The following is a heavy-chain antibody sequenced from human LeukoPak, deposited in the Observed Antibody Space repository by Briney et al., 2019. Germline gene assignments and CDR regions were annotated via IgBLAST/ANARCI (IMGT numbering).Heavy chain of an antibody. V-gene: IGHV4-4*07. D-gene: IGHD3-22*01. CDR1: GGSISSYY. CDR2: IYTSGST. Sequence: SETLSLTCTVSGGSISSYYWSWIRQPAGKGLEWIGRIYTSGSTNYNPSLKSRVTMSVDTYKNQFSLKLSSVTAADTAVYFCARGKYYYDSSGYYGVDYWGQGTLVTVSS. J-gene: IGHJ4*02. CDR3: ARGKYYYDSSGYYGVDY.